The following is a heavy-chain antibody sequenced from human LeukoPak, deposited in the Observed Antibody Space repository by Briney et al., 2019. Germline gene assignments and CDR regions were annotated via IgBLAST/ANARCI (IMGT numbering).Heavy chain of an antibody. V-gene: IGHV3-21*01. CDR2: ISSSSSYI. D-gene: IGHD3-9*01. CDR3: ARSDYNILTGYSDAFDI. J-gene: IGHJ3*02. Sequence: TGGSLRLSCAASGFTFSSYSMNWVRQAPGKGLEWVSSISSSSSYIYYADSVKGRFTISRDNAKNSLYLQMNSLRAEDTAVYYCARSDYNILTGYSDAFDIWGQGTMVTVSS. CDR1: GFTFSSYS.